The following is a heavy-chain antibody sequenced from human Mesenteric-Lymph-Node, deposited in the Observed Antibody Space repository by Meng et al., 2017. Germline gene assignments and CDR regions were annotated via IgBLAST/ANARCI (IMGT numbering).Heavy chain of an antibody. V-gene: IGHV4-34*01. Sequence: QVQVPQWGAGLLKPSETLSLTCAVYGGSFSGYYWSWIRQPPGKGLEWIGEINHSGSTNYNPSLKSRVTISVDTSKNQFSLKLSSVTAADTAVYYCARRYGASAYNWFDPWGQGTLVTVSS. J-gene: IGHJ5*02. CDR3: ARRYGASAYNWFDP. CDR1: GGSFSGYY. D-gene: IGHD4-17*01. CDR2: INHSGST.